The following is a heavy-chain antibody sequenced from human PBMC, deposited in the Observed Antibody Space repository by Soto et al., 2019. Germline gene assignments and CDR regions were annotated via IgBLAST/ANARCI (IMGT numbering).Heavy chain of an antibody. CDR1: GYTFANYG. CDR3: SSACPVPPPTPNTWSDP. Sequence: QVQRVQSGAEVKRPGDSGKVSCKASGYTFANYGMSWVRQAPGQGRGWRGWISAQNGNTKNAQKFQGRVSMTADTSTSTAYMELRSQTSDDAAVYYCSSACPVPPPTPNTWSDPWGQGPRVPVS. D-gene: IGHD3-16*01. J-gene: IGHJ5*02. CDR2: ISAQNGNT. V-gene: IGHV1-18*01.